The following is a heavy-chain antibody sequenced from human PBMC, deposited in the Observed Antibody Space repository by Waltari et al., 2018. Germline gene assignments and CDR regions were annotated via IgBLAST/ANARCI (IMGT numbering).Heavy chain of an antibody. Sequence: EVQLVESGGGLVQPGGSLRLSCAASGFTFSNYSLNWVRQPPGKGLEWVSYISSSSSTIYYADSVNGRFTISRDNAKNSLYLQMNSLRAEDTAVYYCARDQIAGGGTQYFDYWGQGTLVTVSS. CDR3: ARDQIAGGGTQYFDY. J-gene: IGHJ4*02. CDR2: ISSSSSTI. V-gene: IGHV3-48*01. D-gene: IGHD3-16*01. CDR1: GFTFSNYS.